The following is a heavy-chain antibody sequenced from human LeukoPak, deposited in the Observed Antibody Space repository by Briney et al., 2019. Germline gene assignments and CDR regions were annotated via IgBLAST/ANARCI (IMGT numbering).Heavy chain of an antibody. J-gene: IGHJ5*02. Sequence: SETLSPTCAVYGGSFSGYYWSWSRQPPGKGLEWIGEINHSGSTNYNPSLKSRVTISVDTSKNQFSLKLSSVTAADTAVYYCACDYGDYTAFDPWGQGTLVTVSS. CDR1: GGSFSGYY. D-gene: IGHD4-17*01. V-gene: IGHV4-34*01. CDR3: ACDYGDYTAFDP. CDR2: INHSGST.